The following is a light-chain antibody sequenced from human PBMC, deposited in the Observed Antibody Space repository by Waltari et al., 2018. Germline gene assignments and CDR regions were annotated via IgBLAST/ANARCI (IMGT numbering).Light chain of an antibody. CDR3: QQLSSYPIT. CDR1: QGISSY. V-gene: IGKV1-9*01. Sequence: DIQMTQSPSFLSASVGARVNTTCRASQGISSYLAWFQQKPGKAPNLLIYGASTWQSGVPSRFSGSGSGTEFTLTISSLQPEDFATYYCQQLSSYPITFGQGTRLEIK. CDR2: GAS. J-gene: IGKJ5*01.